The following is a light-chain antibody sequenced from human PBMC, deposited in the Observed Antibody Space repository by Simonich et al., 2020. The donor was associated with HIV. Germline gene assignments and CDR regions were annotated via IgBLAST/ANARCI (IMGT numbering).Light chain of an antibody. J-gene: IGKJ2*01. CDR2: GAY. CDR1: QRVTNN. CDR3: QQYNDWPLYT. V-gene: IGKV3-15*01. Sequence: EIVMTQSPATLSVSPGERATLSCRASQRVTNNLAWYQQKPGQAPRLLIYGAYTRATGIPARVSGSGSGTEFTLTISSMQSEDFAVYYCQQYNDWPLYTFGQGTKLEIK.